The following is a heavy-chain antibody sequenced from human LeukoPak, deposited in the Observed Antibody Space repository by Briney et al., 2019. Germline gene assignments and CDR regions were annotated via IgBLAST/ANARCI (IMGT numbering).Heavy chain of an antibody. CDR3: AKKPHMLIGYYTDYFDY. V-gene: IGHV3-30*02. Sequence: GGSLRLSCAASGFIFSSYGMHWVRQAPGKGLEWVAFIRYDGSRKYYADSVKGRFTVSRDNLKNTLYLQMNSLRLEDTAIYFCAKKPHMLIGYYTDYFDYWGQGTLVTVSS. D-gene: IGHD3-9*01. CDR1: GFIFSSYG. J-gene: IGHJ4*02. CDR2: IRYDGSRK.